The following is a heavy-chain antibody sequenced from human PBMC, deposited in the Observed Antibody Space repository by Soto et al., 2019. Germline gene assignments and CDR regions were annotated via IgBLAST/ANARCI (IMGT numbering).Heavy chain of an antibody. CDR1: GYPFVDHY. V-gene: IGHV1-2*02. J-gene: IGHJ6*02. Sequence: GXPVKVDCKTSGYPFVDHYLDWVRQSPGQGLEWMGWINPRNGDKKYAQKFQGRVTMIRDTIITTTYMDLSALTSDDTAVYYCERGAVTRIEVMDVWGPGTTVTVSS. CDR3: ERGAVTRIEVMDV. D-gene: IGHD6-19*01. CDR2: INPRNGDK.